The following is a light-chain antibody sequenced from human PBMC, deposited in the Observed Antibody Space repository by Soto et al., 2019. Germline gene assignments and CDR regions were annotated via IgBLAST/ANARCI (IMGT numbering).Light chain of an antibody. CDR2: DVN. J-gene: IGLJ3*02. CDR3: SSYAGSNNWV. Sequence: QSALTQPPSASGSPGQSLTISRTGTSTDVGNYNYVSWYQQHPGKAPKLMISDVNRRPSGVPDRFSGSKSGNTASLTVSGLQAEDEADYYCSSYAGSNNWVFGGGTKLTVL. CDR1: STDVGNYNY. V-gene: IGLV2-8*01.